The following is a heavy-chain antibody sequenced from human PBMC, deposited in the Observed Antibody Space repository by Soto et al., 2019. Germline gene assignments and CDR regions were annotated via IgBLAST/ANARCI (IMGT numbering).Heavy chain of an antibody. D-gene: IGHD3-9*01. CDR3: ARVHYDILTGYYDRWFDP. Sequence: SETLSLTCTVSGGSISSGHYYWSWIRQPPEKGLEWIGYIYYSGSTYYNPSLKSRVTISVDTSKNQFSLKLSSVTAADTAVYYCARVHYDILTGYYDRWFDPWGQGTLVTVSS. CDR2: IYYSGST. J-gene: IGHJ5*02. CDR1: GGSISSGHYY. V-gene: IGHV4-30-4*02.